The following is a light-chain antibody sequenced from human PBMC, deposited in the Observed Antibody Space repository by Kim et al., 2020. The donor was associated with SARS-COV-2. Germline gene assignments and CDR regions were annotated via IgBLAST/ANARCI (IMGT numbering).Light chain of an antibody. CDR2: DGS. Sequence: GDSVTITCRASENIENRLAWYQQKPGKAPNVLIYDGSALASGVPSRFSGSGFGADFTLTISSLQPDDFATYYCQQYSSFATFGQGTKVDIK. J-gene: IGKJ1*01. V-gene: IGKV1-5*01. CDR3: QQYSSFAT. CDR1: ENIENR.